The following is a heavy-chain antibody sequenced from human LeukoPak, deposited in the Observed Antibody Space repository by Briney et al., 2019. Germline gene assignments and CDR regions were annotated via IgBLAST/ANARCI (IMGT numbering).Heavy chain of an antibody. J-gene: IGHJ4*02. Sequence: ASVKVSCKVSGYTLTEVSMHWVRQAPGKGLEWMGGFDPEDGETIYAQKFQGGVTMTEDTSTDTAYMELSSLRSEDTAVYYCATLYYDILTGPLDYWGQGTLVTVSS. V-gene: IGHV1-24*01. CDR3: ATLYYDILTGPLDY. CDR2: FDPEDGET. D-gene: IGHD3-9*01. CDR1: GYTLTEVS.